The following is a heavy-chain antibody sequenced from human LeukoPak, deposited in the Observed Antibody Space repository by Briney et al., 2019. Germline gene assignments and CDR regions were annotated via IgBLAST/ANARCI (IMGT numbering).Heavy chain of an antibody. Sequence: SETLSLTCTVSGYSISSGNYYWSWIRQPAGKGLEWIGRIYTSGSTNYNPSLKSRVTISVDTSKNQFSLKLSSVTAADTAVYYCARGKQLVKDYWGQGTLVTVSS. V-gene: IGHV4-61*02. J-gene: IGHJ4*02. CDR1: GYSISSGNYY. CDR3: ARGKQLVKDY. CDR2: IYTSGST. D-gene: IGHD3-22*01.